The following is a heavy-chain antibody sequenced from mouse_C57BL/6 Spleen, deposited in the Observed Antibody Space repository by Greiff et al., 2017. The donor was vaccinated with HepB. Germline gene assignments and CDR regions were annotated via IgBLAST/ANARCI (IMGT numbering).Heavy chain of an antibody. CDR2: IYPGDGDT. D-gene: IGHD1-1*01. CDR3: ARLGTTVVAPYAMDY. J-gene: IGHJ4*01. CDR1: GYAFSSSW. V-gene: IGHV1-82*01. Sequence: VQRVESGPELVKPGASVKISCKASGYAFSSSWMNWVKQRPGKGLEWIGRIYPGDGDTNYNGKFKGKATLTADKSSSTAYMQLSSLTSEDSAVYFCARLGTTVVAPYAMDYWGQGTSVTVSS.